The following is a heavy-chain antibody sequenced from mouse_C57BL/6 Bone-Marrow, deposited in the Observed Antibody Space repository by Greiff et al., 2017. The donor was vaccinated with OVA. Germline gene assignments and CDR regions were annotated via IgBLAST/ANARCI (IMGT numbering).Heavy chain of an antibody. Sequence: QVQLQQSGAELARPGASVKLSCKASGYTFTSYGISWVKQRTGQGLEWIGEIYPRSGNTYYNEKFKGKATLTADKSSSTAYMELRSLTSEDSAVYFCARLGRWVMDYWGQGTSVTVSS. J-gene: IGHJ4*01. V-gene: IGHV1-81*01. CDR2: IYPRSGNT. D-gene: IGHD4-1*01. CDR1: GYTFTSYG. CDR3: ARLGRWVMDY.